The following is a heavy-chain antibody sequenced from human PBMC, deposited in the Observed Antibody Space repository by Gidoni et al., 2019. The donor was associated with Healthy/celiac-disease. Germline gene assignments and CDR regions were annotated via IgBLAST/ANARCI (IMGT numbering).Heavy chain of an antibody. CDR1: GFTVSSNY. Sequence: EVQLVETGGGLIQPGGSLRLSCAASGFTVSSNYMSWVRQAPGKGLEGVSVIHSGGRTYYADSVKGRFTISRDNSKNTLYLQMNSLRAEDTAVYYCARDGSTVTTAPDAFDIWGQGTMVTVSS. CDR3: ARDGSTVTTAPDAFDI. D-gene: IGHD4-17*01. J-gene: IGHJ3*02. CDR2: IHSGGRT. V-gene: IGHV3-53*02.